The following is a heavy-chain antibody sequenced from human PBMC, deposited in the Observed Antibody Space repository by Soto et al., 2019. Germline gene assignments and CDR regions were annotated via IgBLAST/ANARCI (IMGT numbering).Heavy chain of an antibody. J-gene: IGHJ4*02. CDR1: GYILTTNG. D-gene: IGHD2-15*01. CDR2: INPNNGNT. V-gene: IGHV1-18*01. CDR3: ARGYCSGGICPIDY. Sequence: GAPMKGSCQASGYILTTNGLSWGRKGPGQGLEWMGWINPNNGNTVYAQKFPGRGTLTIDTSTSTAYMELGSLRSDDTAVYYCARGYCSGGICPIDYWGQGTPVTVSS.